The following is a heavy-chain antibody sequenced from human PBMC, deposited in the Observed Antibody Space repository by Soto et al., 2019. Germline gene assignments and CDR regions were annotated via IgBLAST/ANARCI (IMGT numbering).Heavy chain of an antibody. CDR2: IFYGGST. Sequence: SETLSLTCSVSGGSISTFYWAWIRQPPGKGLEWVGHIFYGGSTTYSPSLKSRVTISVDTSNNQFSLKLSSVTAADTAVYYCARGSRAVAGTIWAYYYYGMDVWGQGTTVTFSS. D-gene: IGHD6-19*01. J-gene: IGHJ6*02. V-gene: IGHV4-59*12. CDR3: ARGSRAVAGTIWAYYYYGMDV. CDR1: GGSISTFY.